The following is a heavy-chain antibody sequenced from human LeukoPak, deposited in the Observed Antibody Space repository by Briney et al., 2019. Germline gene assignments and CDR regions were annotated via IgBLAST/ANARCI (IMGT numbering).Heavy chain of an antibody. CDR1: GGSISSGSYY. D-gene: IGHD4-17*01. CDR3: ARSYGDYGMTFDY. Sequence: SQTLSLTCTVSGGSISSGSYYWSWIRQPAGKGLEWIGRIYTGGSTNYNPSLKSRVTISVDTSKNQFSLKLSSVTAADTAVYYCARSYGDYGMTFDYWGQGTLVTVSS. J-gene: IGHJ4*02. V-gene: IGHV4-61*02. CDR2: IYTGGST.